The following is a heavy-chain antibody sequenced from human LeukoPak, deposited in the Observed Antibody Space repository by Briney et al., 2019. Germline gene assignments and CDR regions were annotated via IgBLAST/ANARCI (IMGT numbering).Heavy chain of an antibody. Sequence: SETLSLTCTVSGGSISSGGYYWSWIRQPPGKGLEWIGYIYHSGSTYYNPSLKSRVTISVDTSKNQFSLKLSSVTAADTAVYYCARTWYYGSGSYYNLYYYYGMDVWGQGTTVTVSS. V-gene: IGHV4-30-2*01. CDR2: IYHSGST. J-gene: IGHJ6*02. D-gene: IGHD3-10*01. CDR1: GGSISSGGYY. CDR3: ARTWYYGSGSYYNLYYYYGMDV.